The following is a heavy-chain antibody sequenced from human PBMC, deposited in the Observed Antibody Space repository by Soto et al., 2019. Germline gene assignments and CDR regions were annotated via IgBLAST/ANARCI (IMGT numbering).Heavy chain of an antibody. Sequence: QVQLVQSGAEVKKPGSPVKVSCKASGGTFSSYAISWVRQAPGQGLEWMGGIIPIFGTANYAQKFQGRVTTAAAESTSTVYIELSSLRSEDTAVYYFARGGVRIVGVVTDNQESWAFDIWGKWTMVTVSS. D-gene: IGHD2-21*02. CDR1: GGTFSSYA. J-gene: IGHJ3*02. CDR2: IIPIFGTA. V-gene: IGHV1-69*01. CDR3: ARGGVRIVGVVTDNQESWAFDI.